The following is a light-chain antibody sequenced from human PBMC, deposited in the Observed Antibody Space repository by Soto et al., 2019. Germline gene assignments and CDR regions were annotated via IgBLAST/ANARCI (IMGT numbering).Light chain of an antibody. CDR1: QSVSSN. J-gene: IGKJ1*01. Sequence: EIVFTQSPCTLSLSPFERSTLSCRASQSVSSNYLAWYQQKPGQAPKVLIYRASTRATGIPARFSGSGSGTEFTLTISSLQSEDFAVYYCQQYNNWLGTFGQGTKVDIK. CDR3: QQYNNWLGT. V-gene: IGKV3-15*01. CDR2: RAS.